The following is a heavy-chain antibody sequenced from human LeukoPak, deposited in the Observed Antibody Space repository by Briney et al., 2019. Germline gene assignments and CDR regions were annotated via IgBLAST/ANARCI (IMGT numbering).Heavy chain of an antibody. V-gene: IGHV5-10-1*01. J-gene: IGHJ6*02. D-gene: IGHD3-3*01. CDR3: AIFRSYYYYGMDV. CDR1: GSRFTSYW. CDR2: IDPSGSYT. Sequence: GESLKISCKGSGSRFTSYWISWVRQLPGKGLEWMGRIDPSGSYTNYSPSFQGHVTISADKSISTAYLQWSSLKASDTAMYYCAIFRSYYYYGMDVWGQGTTVTVSS.